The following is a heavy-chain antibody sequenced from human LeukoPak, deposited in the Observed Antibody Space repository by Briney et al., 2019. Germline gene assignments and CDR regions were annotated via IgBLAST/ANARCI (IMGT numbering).Heavy chain of an antibody. J-gene: IGHJ5*02. V-gene: IGHV1-69*06. CDR3: ARAPYYYGSGSYLSWFDP. CDR2: IIPIFGTA. Sequence: GASVKVSCKASGGTFSSYAISWVRQAPGQGLEWMGGIIPIFGTANYAQKFQGRVTITADKSTSTAYMELSSMRSEDTAVYYCARAPYYYGSGSYLSWFDPWGQGTLVTVSS. CDR1: GGTFSSYA. D-gene: IGHD3-10*01.